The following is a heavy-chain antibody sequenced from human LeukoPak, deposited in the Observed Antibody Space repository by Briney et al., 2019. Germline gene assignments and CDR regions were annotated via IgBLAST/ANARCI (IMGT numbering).Heavy chain of an antibody. Sequence: SETLSLTCTVSGGSISSYYWSWIRQPPGKGLEWIGYIYYSGSTNYNPSLKSRVTISVDTSKNQSSLKLSSVTAADTAVYYCARDSAIRIVVVVAAKNWFDPWGQGTLVTVSS. V-gene: IGHV4-59*01. D-gene: IGHD2-15*01. CDR3: ARDSAIRIVVVVAAKNWFDP. CDR2: IYYSGST. J-gene: IGHJ5*02. CDR1: GGSISSYY.